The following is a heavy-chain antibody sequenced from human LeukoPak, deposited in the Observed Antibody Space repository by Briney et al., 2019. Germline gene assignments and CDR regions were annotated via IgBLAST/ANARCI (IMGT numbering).Heavy chain of an antibody. CDR1: GYTFTSYG. CDR2: ISAYNGNI. J-gene: IGHJ4*02. Sequence: GASVKVSCKASGYTFTSYGISWVRQAPGQGLEWMGWISAYNGNINYAQELQGRVTMTTDTSTSTAYMELRSLRSDDTAVYYCAREVLLLWFGETDYWGQGTLVTVSS. V-gene: IGHV1-18*04. D-gene: IGHD3-10*01. CDR3: AREVLLLWFGETDY.